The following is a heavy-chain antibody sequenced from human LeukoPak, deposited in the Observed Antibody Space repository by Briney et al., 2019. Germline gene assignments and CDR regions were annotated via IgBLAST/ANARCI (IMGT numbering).Heavy chain of an antibody. Sequence: GASVKVSCKASGYTFTSYDINWVRQAPGQGLEWMGWMNPNSGNTGYAQKFQGRVIMTRNTSIGTAYMELSSLRAEDTAVYYCATQLVGYVYYGMDVWGKGTTVTVSS. CDR2: MNPNSGNT. V-gene: IGHV1-8*01. J-gene: IGHJ6*04. CDR1: GYTFTSYD. CDR3: ATQLVGYVYYGMDV. D-gene: IGHD3-16*01.